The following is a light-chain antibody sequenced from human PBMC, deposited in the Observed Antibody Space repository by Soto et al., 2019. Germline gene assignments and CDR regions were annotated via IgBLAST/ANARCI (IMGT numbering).Light chain of an antibody. CDR1: QYVSNK. V-gene: IGKV3-15*01. CDR2: GAS. CDR3: KQHKEWPPFT. Sequence: EIVMTQSPATLSVSPGETATLSCRASQYVSNKVAWYQQKPGQAPRLLILGASTRATGVPARFSGSGSGTEFTLSISSLQSEDFAVYYCKQHKEWPPFTFGQGTRLEIK. J-gene: IGKJ5*01.